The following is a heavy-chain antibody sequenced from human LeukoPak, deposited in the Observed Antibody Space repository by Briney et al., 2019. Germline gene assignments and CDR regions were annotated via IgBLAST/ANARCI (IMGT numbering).Heavy chain of an antibody. CDR3: ARERSYGSFDY. D-gene: IGHD5-18*01. Sequence: SETLSLTCTFSGGSISSYYWSWIRQPPGKGLEWIGYIYYSGSTNYNPSLKSRVTISVDTSKNQFSLKLSSVTAADTAVYYCARERSYGSFDYWGQGTLVTVSS. CDR1: GGSISSYY. V-gene: IGHV4-59*01. CDR2: IYYSGST. J-gene: IGHJ4*02.